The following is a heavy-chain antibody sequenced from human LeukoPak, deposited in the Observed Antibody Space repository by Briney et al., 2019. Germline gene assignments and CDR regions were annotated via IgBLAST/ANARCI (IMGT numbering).Heavy chain of an antibody. V-gene: IGHV3-23*01. Sequence: GGSLRLSCAASGFTFSSYAMSWVRQAPGKGLEWVSAISGSGDSTYYGDSVKGRFTISRDNSKNTLYLQMNSLRAEDTAVYYCAKTRPLDSSSWSHGDYWGQGTLITVSS. CDR3: AKTRPLDSSSWSHGDY. J-gene: IGHJ4*02. CDR2: ISGSGDST. D-gene: IGHD6-13*01. CDR1: GFTFSSYA.